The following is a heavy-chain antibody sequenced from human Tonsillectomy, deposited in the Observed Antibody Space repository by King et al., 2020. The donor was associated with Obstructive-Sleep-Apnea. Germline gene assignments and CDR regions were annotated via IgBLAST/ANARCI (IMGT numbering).Heavy chain of an antibody. V-gene: IGHV3-23*04. CDR1: GFTFSSYA. J-gene: IGHJ6*02. CDR2: ISGSGGST. CDR3: AKHQLVREGYYFYYGMDV. Sequence: EVQLVESGGGLVQPGGSLRLSCAASGFTFSSYAMSWVRQAPGKGLEWVSSISGSGGSTYYADSVKGRFTISRDNSKNTLYLQMNSLRAEDTAVYYCAKHQLVREGYYFYYGMDVWGQGTTVTVSS. D-gene: IGHD6-13*01.